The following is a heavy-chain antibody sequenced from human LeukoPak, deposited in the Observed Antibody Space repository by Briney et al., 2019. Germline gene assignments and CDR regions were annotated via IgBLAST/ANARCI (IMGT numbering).Heavy chain of an antibody. CDR2: IYSGGST. CDR3: ASGSGSYRTPYYYMDV. CDR1: GFTVSSNY. V-gene: IGHV3-53*01. J-gene: IGHJ6*03. D-gene: IGHD3-10*01. Sequence: GGSLRLSCVAPGFTVSSNYMSWVRQAPGKGLEWVSVIYSGGSTYYADSVKGRFTISRDNSKNTLYLQMNSLRAEDTAVYYCASGSGSYRTPYYYMDVWGTGTTVTVSS.